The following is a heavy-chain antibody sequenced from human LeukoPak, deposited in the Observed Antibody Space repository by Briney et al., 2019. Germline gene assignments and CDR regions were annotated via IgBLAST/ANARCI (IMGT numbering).Heavy chain of an antibody. CDR2: IYSGGST. CDR3: ASGSGSYRTPYYYMDV. CDR1: GFTVSSNY. V-gene: IGHV3-53*01. J-gene: IGHJ6*03. D-gene: IGHD3-10*01. Sequence: GGSLRLSCVAPGFTVSSNYMSWVRQAPGKGLEWVSVIYSGGSTYYADSVKGRFTISRDNSKNTLYLQMNSLRAEDTAVYYCASGSGSYRTPYYYMDVWGTGTTVTVSS.